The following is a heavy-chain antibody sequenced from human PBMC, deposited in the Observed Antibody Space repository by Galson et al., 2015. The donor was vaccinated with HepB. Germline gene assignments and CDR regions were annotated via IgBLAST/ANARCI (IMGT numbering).Heavy chain of an antibody. J-gene: IGHJ3*02. CDR2: TYYRSKWYN. Sequence: CAISGDSVSSHSVAWKWIRQSPSRGLEWLGRTYYRSKWYNDYAVSVKSRVTINSDTSRNQLSLQLKSVTPEDTALYYCARERLDGFDIWGQGTMVTVSS. D-gene: IGHD1-1*01. V-gene: IGHV6-1*01. CDR1: GDSVSSHSVA. CDR3: ARERLDGFDI.